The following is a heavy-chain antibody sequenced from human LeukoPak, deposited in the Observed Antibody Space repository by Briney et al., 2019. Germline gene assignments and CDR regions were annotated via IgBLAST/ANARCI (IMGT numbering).Heavy chain of an antibody. CDR3: ARLGGAVADPDYFDY. D-gene: IGHD6-19*01. V-gene: IGHV4-39*01. CDR2: ISYSGTT. Sequence: SETLSLTCTVSGGSISSRTYYWDWIRQPPGKELEWIGSISYSGTTYYNPSLKSRTTISVDTSKNQFSLKLSSVTAADTAVYYCARLGGAVADPDYFDYWGQGTLVTVSS. CDR1: GGSISSRTYY. J-gene: IGHJ4*02.